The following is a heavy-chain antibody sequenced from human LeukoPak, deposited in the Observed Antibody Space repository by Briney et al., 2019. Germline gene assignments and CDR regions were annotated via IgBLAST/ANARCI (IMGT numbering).Heavy chain of an antibody. D-gene: IGHD3-22*01. V-gene: IGHV3-30*04. CDR1: GFTFSSYA. CDR2: ISYDGSNK. J-gene: IGHJ4*02. Sequence: GGSLRLSCAASGFTFSSYAMHWVRQAPGKGLEWVAVISYDGSNKYYADSVKGRFTISRDNSKNTLYLQMNSLRAEDTAVYYCARGLDYYDSSGYYYDYWGQGTLVTASS. CDR3: ARGLDYYDSSGYYYDY.